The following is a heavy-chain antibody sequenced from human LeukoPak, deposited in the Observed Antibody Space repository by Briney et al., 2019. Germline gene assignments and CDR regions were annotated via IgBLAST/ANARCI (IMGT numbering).Heavy chain of an antibody. V-gene: IGHV3-13*01. Sequence: GGSLRLSCAASGFTFSSYDMYWVRQAAGKGLEWVSVIGTAGDSYYPGSVKGRFTISRENAKNSFYLQMNSLRAGDTAVYYCVRGGSSGYWSLTDFDYWGQGTLVTVSS. D-gene: IGHD3-22*01. CDR3: VRGGSSGYWSLTDFDY. CDR2: IGTAGDS. J-gene: IGHJ4*02. CDR1: GFTFSSYD.